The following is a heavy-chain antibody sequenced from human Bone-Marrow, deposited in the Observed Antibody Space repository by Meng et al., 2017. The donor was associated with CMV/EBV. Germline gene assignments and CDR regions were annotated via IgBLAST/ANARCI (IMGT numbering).Heavy chain of an antibody. CDR2: ISWNSGSI. Sequence: LSLTCAASGFTFDDYAMHWVRQAPGKGLEWVSGISWNSGSIGYADSVKGRFTISRDNAKNSLYLQMNSLRAEDTAVYYCARGYDIVENWFDPWGQGTLVTVSS. J-gene: IGHJ5*02. V-gene: IGHV3-9*01. CDR1: GFTFDDYA. CDR3: ARGYDIVENWFDP. D-gene: IGHD3-9*01.